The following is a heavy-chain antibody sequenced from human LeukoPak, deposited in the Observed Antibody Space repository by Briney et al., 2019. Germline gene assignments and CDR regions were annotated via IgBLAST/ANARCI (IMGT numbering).Heavy chain of an antibody. Sequence: GGSLRLSCAASGFTFDDYAMHWVRQAPGKGPEWVSGISWNSGSIGYADSVKGRFTISRDNAKNSLYLQMNSLRAEDTALYYCAKDSGIAAAGYNWFDPWGQGTLVTVSS. J-gene: IGHJ5*02. D-gene: IGHD6-13*01. CDR1: GFTFDDYA. CDR2: ISWNSGSI. CDR3: AKDSGIAAAGYNWFDP. V-gene: IGHV3-9*01.